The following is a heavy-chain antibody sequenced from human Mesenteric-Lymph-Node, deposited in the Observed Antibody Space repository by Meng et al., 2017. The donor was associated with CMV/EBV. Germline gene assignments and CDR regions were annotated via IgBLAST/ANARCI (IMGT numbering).Heavy chain of an antibody. Sequence: GESLKISCVASDYTTSTYTMSWVRQAPGKGLEWVSSISSSTLYSLYADSVKGRFTISRDNAENTLYLQMNSLRSEDTAVYYCAKDPRHYYDSSGYYCWGQGTLVTVSS. D-gene: IGHD3-22*01. CDR2: ISSSTLYS. CDR3: AKDPRHYYDSSGYYC. CDR1: DYTTSTYT. V-gene: IGHV3-21*01. J-gene: IGHJ4*02.